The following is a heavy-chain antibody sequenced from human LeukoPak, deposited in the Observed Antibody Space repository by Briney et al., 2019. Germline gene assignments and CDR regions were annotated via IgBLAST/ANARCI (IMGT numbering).Heavy chain of an antibody. Sequence: SETLSLTCTVSGGSISSYYWSWIRQPPGKGLEWIGYIYYSGSTNYNPSLKSRVTIPVDTSKNQFSLKLSSVTAADTAVYYCARDQADRYYYYGMDVWGQGTTVTVSS. CDR3: ARDQADRYYYYGMDV. V-gene: IGHV4-59*01. CDR1: GGSISSYY. D-gene: IGHD6-19*01. CDR2: IYYSGST. J-gene: IGHJ6*02.